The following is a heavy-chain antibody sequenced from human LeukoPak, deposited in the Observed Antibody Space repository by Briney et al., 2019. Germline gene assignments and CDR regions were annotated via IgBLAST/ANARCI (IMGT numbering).Heavy chain of an antibody. CDR3: ARWARGTYRYGDSQFDY. CDR1: GGSISSYY. J-gene: IGHJ4*02. V-gene: IGHV4-59*01. Sequence: SETLSLTCTVSGGSISSYYWSWIRQPPGKGLEWIGYIYYSGSTNYNPSLKSRVTISVDTSKNQFSLKLSSVPAADTAVYYCARWARGTYRYGDSQFDYWGQGTLVTVSS. CDR2: IYYSGST. D-gene: IGHD4-17*01.